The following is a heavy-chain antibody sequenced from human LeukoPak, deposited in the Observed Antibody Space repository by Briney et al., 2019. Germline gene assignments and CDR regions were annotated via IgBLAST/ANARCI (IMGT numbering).Heavy chain of an antibody. CDR3: ARSGSLYASFDY. D-gene: IGHD3-16*02. CDR2: IRYDGSNK. V-gene: IGHV3-30*02. J-gene: IGHJ4*02. Sequence: PGGSLRLSCAASGFTFSSYGMHWVRQAPGKGLEWVAFIRYDGSNKYYADSVKGRFTISRDKSKNTLYLQMNSLRAEDTAVYYCARSGSLYASFDYWGQGTLVTVSS. CDR1: GFTFSSYG.